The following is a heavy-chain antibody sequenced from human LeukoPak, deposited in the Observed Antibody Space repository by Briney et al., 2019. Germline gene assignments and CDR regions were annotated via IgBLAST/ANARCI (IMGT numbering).Heavy chain of an antibody. D-gene: IGHD3-22*01. CDR1: GGSISSSSYY. J-gene: IGHJ4*02. CDR2: IYYTGST. CDR3: AGASNYFEILY. Sequence: SETLSLTCTVSGGSISSSSYYWGWIRQPPGKGLEWIGTIYYTGSTYYNPSLKSRVTISIDTSKNQFSLRLSSVTAADTVVYFRAGASNYFEILYWGQGPLVTVSS. V-gene: IGHV4-39*01.